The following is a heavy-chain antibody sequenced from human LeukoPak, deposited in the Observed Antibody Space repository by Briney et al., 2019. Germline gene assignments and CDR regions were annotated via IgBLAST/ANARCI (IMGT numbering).Heavy chain of an antibody. D-gene: IGHD3-10*01. J-gene: IGHJ3*02. Sequence: SETLSLTCTVSGGSISSYYWSWIRQPPGKGLEWIGYIYYSGSTNYNPSLKSRVTISVDTSKNQFSLKLSSVTAADTAVYYCARHRMGRYYGSGSYYPGAFDIWGQGTMVTVSS. CDR2: IYYSGST. CDR3: ARHRMGRYYGSGSYYPGAFDI. CDR1: GGSISSYY. V-gene: IGHV4-59*08.